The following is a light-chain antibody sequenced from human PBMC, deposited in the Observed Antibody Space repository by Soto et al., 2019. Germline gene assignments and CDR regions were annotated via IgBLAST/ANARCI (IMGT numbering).Light chain of an antibody. V-gene: IGLV2-8*01. J-gene: IGLJ2*01. CDR3: SSYAGSNKVV. CDR2: EVS. CDR1: SSDVGGYNY. Sequence: QSALTQPPPASGSPGQSVTISCTGTSSDVGGYNYVSWYQQHPGKAPKLMIYEVSKRPSGVPDRFSGSKSGNTASLTVSGLQAEDEADYYCSSYAGSNKVVFGGGTKVTVL.